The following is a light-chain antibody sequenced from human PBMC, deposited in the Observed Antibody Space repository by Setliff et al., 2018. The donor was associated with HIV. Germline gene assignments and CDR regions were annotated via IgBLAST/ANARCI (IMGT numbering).Light chain of an antibody. Sequence: QSALTHAASVSGSPGQSITMSCTGTRSDVGGYNYVSWYQQHPGKAPKLMIYDVSNRPSGVSNRFSGSKSGNTASLTISGLQAEDEADDYCSSYTSTSTLCVFGTGTKVTVL. CDR3: SSYTSTSTLCV. CDR2: DVS. J-gene: IGLJ1*01. V-gene: IGLV2-14*03. CDR1: RSDVGGYNY.